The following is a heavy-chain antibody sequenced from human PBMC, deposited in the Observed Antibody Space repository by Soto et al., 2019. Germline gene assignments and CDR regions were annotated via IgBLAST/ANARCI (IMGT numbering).Heavy chain of an antibody. CDR2: IYYSGST. CDR1: GGSISSGGYY. V-gene: IGHV4-31*03. CDR3: AGYSGSYFCY. Sequence: QVQLQESGPGLVKPSQTLSLTCTVSGGSISSGGYYWTWIRQHPGKGLEWIGYIYYSGSTSYHPSRKSRVTLSVDTSKNHFSLKLRSVTAADTAVYYCAGYSGSYFCYWGQGTRVTVSS. J-gene: IGHJ4*02. D-gene: IGHD1-26*01.